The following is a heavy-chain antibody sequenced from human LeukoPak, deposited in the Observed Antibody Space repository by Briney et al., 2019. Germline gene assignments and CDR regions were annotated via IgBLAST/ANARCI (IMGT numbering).Heavy chain of an antibody. CDR2: VNHSGST. Sequence: SETLSLTCTVSGGSISGYYWSWIRQPPGKGLEWIGEVNHSGSTNYNPSLKSRVTISVDTSKNQFSLKLSSVTAADTAVYYCARHRMRLRAAAGTQPNNWFDPWGQGTLVTVSS. J-gene: IGHJ5*02. V-gene: IGHV4-34*01. CDR3: ARHRMRLRAAAGTQPNNWFDP. D-gene: IGHD6-13*01. CDR1: GGSISGYY.